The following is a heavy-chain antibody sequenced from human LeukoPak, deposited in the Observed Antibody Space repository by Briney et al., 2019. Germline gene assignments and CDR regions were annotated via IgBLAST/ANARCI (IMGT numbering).Heavy chain of an antibody. D-gene: IGHD2-2*01. CDR3: ARNGLGYCSSTSCSPLDY. CDR2: INHSGST. Sequence: SETLSLTCAVYGGSFSGYYWSWIRQPPGKGLAWIGEINHSGSTNYNPSLKSRVTISVDTSKNQFSLKLSSVTAADTAVYYCARNGLGYCSSTSCSPLDYWGQGTLVTVSS. J-gene: IGHJ4*02. V-gene: IGHV4-34*01. CDR1: GGSFSGYY.